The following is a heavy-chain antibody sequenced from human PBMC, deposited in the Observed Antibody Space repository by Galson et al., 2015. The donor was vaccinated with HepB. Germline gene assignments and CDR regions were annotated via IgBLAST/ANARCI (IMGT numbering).Heavy chain of an antibody. J-gene: IGHJ4*02. D-gene: IGHD5-18*01. CDR2: IIPIFGTA. V-gene: IGHV1-69*13. CDR1: GGTFSSYA. Sequence: SVKVSCKASGGTFSSYAISWVRQAPGQGLEWMGGIIPIFGTANYAQKFQGRVTITADETTSTAYMELSSLRSEDTAVYYCARDVGYSYGSLGFSWGQGTLVTVSS. CDR3: ARDVGYSYGSLGFS.